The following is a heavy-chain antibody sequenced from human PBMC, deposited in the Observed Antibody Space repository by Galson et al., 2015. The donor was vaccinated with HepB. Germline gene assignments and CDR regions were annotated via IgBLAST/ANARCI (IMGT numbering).Heavy chain of an antibody. CDR3: TRLEISNDWCFDL. CDR2: ISSSSTTI. J-gene: IGHJ2*01. Sequence: SLRLSCAASGFTFSSYNINWVRQAPGKGLEWVSYISSSSTTIYYADSVKGRFTISRDNAKNSVHLQMNSLRAEDTAVYYCTRLEISNDWCFDLWGRGTLVAVSS. D-gene: IGHD2-8*01. V-gene: IGHV3-48*04. CDR1: GFTFSSYN.